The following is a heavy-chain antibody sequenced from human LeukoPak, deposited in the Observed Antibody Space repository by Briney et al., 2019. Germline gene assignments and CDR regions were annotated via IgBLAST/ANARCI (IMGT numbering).Heavy chain of an antibody. J-gene: IGHJ4*02. CDR1: GGSLSGSY. CDR3: ARARRDSGFYKVDY. V-gene: IGHV4-34*01. CDR2: INHSGSA. D-gene: IGHD3-3*01. Sequence: SETLSLTCAVYGGSLSGSYWSWIRQPPGKGLEWIGEINHSGSANYNPSLRSRVTLSIDKSKNQFSLNLNSVTAADTAVYYCARARRDSGFYKVDYWGQGTLVTVSS.